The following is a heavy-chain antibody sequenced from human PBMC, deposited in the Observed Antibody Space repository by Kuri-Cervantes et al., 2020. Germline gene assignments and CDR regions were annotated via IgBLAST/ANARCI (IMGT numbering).Heavy chain of an antibody. D-gene: IGHD3-22*01. CDR1: GGSFSGYY. Sequence: SETLSLTCAVYGGSFSGYYWSWIRQPPGKGLEWIGEINHSGSTNYNPSLRSRVTISVDTSKNQFSLKLSSVTAADTAVYYCASGTSMIHLRKRGYYGMDVWGQRTTVTVSS. V-gene: IGHV4-34*01. J-gene: IGHJ6*02. CDR3: ASGTSMIHLRKRGYYGMDV. CDR2: INHSGST.